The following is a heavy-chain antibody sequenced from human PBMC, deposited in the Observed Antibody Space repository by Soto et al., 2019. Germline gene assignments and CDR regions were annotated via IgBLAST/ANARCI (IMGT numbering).Heavy chain of an antibody. Sequence: QVQLQESCPGLVKPSETLSLTCSVSGGSISNHYWSWIRQPPGKGLEWIGYIYYNGNTNYKPSLKSRVTMSVDTSRNQISLKLTTVTAADTAVYYCTRANWYSEYWGQGTLVTVSS. CDR1: GGSISNHY. V-gene: IGHV4-59*11. J-gene: IGHJ4*02. D-gene: IGHD7-27*01. CDR2: IYYNGNT. CDR3: TRANWYSEY.